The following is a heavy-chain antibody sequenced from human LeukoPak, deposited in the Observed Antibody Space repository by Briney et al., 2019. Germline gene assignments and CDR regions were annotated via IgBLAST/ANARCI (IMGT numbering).Heavy chain of an antibody. V-gene: IGHV3-23*01. CDR3: AKGHSSGWYEGYFDY. J-gene: IGHJ4*02. D-gene: IGHD6-19*01. CDR1: GFTFSSYA. CDR2: ISGSGGST. Sequence: GGSLRLSCAASGFTFSSYAMSWVRQAPGKGLEWVSAISGSGGSTYYADSVKGRLTISRDNYKNTLYLQMNSLRAEDTAVYYCAKGHSSGWYEGYFDYWGQGTLVTVSS.